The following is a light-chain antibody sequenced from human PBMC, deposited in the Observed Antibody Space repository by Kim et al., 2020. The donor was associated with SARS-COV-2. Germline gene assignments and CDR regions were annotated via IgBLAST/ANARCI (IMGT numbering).Light chain of an antibody. CDR1: SLRIYY. CDR2: GKN. CDR3: DSRDSSGNHWV. V-gene: IGLV3-19*01. J-gene: IGLJ3*02. Sequence: SSELTQDPAVSVALGQTVTITCQGDSLRIYYASWYQQKPGQAPVLVIYGKNNRPSGIPDRFSGSGSGNTASLTITGAQAEDEADYYCDSRDSSGNHWV.